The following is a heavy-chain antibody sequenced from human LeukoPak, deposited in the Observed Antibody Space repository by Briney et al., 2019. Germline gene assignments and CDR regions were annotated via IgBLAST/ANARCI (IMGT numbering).Heavy chain of an antibody. V-gene: IGHV3-7*01. CDR2: MKQDGREK. D-gene: IGHD4-17*01. J-gene: IGHJ6*03. CDR1: GFTFSSYA. CDR3: ARDATTELGTVYMDV. Sequence: GGSLRLSCAASGFTFSSYAMHWVRQAPGKGLEWVANMKQDGREKYLVDSVKGRFTISRDNAKNSLYLQMNSLRVEDTAVYCARDATTELGTVYMDVWGKGTTVTISS.